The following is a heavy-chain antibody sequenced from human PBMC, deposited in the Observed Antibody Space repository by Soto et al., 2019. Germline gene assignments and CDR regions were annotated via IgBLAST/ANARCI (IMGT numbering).Heavy chain of an antibody. Sequence: EVQLLESGGGLVQPGGSPRLSCAASGFTFSAYAMGWVRQAPGKGLEWVSTIHGGGGATHYADSVKDRFTISRDDSKNTLYAQMNSLRAEDTAVYYCAKFEGHPLEYWYLDFWGRGTLVTVSS. CDR3: AKFEGHPLEYWYLDF. CDR1: GFTFSAYA. J-gene: IGHJ2*01. V-gene: IGHV3-23*01. D-gene: IGHD1-1*01. CDR2: IHGGGGAT.